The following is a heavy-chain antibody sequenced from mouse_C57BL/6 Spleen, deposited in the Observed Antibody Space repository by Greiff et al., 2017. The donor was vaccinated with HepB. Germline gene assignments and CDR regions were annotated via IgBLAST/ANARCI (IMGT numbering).Heavy chain of an antibody. CDR2: ISPGDGDT. D-gene: IGHD1-1*01. J-gene: IGHJ2*01. Sequence: VQLQQSGPELVKPGASVKISCKASGYAFSSSWMNWVKQRPGKGLEWIGRISPGDGDTNYNGKFKGKATLTADKSSSTAYMQLSSLTSEDSAVYFCAREGVVASYYFDYWGQGTTLTVSS. CDR1: GYAFSSSW. V-gene: IGHV1-82*01. CDR3: AREGVVASYYFDY.